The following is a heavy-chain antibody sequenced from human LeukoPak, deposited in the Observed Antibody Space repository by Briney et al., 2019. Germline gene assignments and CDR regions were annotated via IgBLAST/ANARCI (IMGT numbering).Heavy chain of an antibody. CDR1: GGSFSGYY. CDR3: ARKSSSGWYGDAFDI. J-gene: IGHJ3*02. Sequence: SETLSLTCAVYGGSFSGYYWSWIRQPPGKGLEWIGEINHSGSTNYNPSLKSRVTISVDTSKNQFSLKLSSVTAADTAVYYCARKSSSGWYGDAFDIWGQGTMVTVSS. CDR2: INHSGST. D-gene: IGHD6-19*01. V-gene: IGHV4-34*01.